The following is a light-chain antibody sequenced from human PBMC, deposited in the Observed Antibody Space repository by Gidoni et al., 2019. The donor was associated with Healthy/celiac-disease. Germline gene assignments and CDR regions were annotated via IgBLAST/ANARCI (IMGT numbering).Light chain of an antibody. V-gene: IGKV3-20*01. Sequence: IVLTHSPGTLSLSPGERATLSCRASQSVSSSYLAWYQQKPGQAPRLLIYGASRRATGIPDRFSGSGSGTDFTLTISRLEPEDFAVYYCKQYGSSDTVGQGTKLEIK. CDR2: GAS. CDR1: QSVSSSY. CDR3: KQYGSSDT. J-gene: IGKJ2*01.